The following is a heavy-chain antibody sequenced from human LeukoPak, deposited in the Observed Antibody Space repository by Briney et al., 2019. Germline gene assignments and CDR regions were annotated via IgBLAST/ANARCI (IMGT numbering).Heavy chain of an antibody. V-gene: IGHV3-11*01. Sequence: GGSLRLSCAASGLTFSDYHMSWIRQAPGKGLEWVSHISDNGRTKYYANSVQGRFTVSRDNAKNSLYLQMNSLGADDTAVYYCATVHFGYFTFWGQGTLVTVSS. D-gene: IGHD3-3*01. J-gene: IGHJ4*02. CDR1: GLTFSDYH. CDR3: ATVHFGYFTF. CDR2: ISDNGRTK.